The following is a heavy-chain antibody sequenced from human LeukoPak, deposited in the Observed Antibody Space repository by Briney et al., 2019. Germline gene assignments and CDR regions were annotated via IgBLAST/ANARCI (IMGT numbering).Heavy chain of an antibody. V-gene: IGHV4-39*07. J-gene: IGHJ4*02. D-gene: IGHD3-22*01. CDR3: ASPPKNNYDSSGYYYGIRLYFDY. CDR1: GGSISSSSYY. Sequence: SETLSLTCTVSGGSISSSSYYWGWIRQPPGKGLEWIGSIYYSGSTYYNPSLKSRVTISVDTSKNQFSLKLSSVTAADTAVYYCASPPKNNYDSSGYYYGIRLYFDYWGQGTLVTVSS. CDR2: IYYSGST.